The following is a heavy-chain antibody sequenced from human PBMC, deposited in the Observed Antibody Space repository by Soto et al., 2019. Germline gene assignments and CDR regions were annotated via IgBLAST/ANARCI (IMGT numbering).Heavy chain of an antibody. CDR2: IWSAGLI. CDR1: GFTVSSKY. Sequence: GGSLRLSCAASGFTVSSKYMSWVRQAPGKGLEWISVIWSAGLIYYADSVRGRFTISRDISKNILYLEMTSLRADDTAVYYCAREAPMDVWGQGTTVTVSS. V-gene: IGHV3-53*01. CDR3: AREAPMDV. J-gene: IGHJ6*02.